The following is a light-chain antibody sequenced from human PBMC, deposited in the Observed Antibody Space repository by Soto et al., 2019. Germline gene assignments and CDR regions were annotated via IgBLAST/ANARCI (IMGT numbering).Light chain of an antibody. J-gene: IGKJ1*01. V-gene: IGKV3-20*01. CDR2: AAS. Sequence: EIVLTQSPGTLSLSPGERATLSCRASQSLSASYLAWYQQKPGQAPRLLIFAASNRASGIPDRFSGSGSGTDFTLTISRLEPEDFAMYYCQQDGTSPRTFGRGSKVEIK. CDR3: QQDGTSPRT. CDR1: QSLSASY.